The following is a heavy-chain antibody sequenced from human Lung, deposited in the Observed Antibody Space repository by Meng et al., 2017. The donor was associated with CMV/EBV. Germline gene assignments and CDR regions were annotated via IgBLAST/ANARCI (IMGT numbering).Heavy chain of an antibody. J-gene: IGHJ6*02. CDR3: ARELGGYSHGKNSGYHQYGMDV. D-gene: IGHD5-18*01. CDR2: IKQDGSEK. Sequence: GEXXKISCAASGFTFSSYWMSWVRQAPGKGLEWVANIKQDGSEKYYVDSVKGRFTISRDNAKNSLYVQMSSLRAEDTAVYYCARELGGYSHGKNSGYHQYGMDVWGQGXTVTVSS. CDR1: GFTFSSYW. V-gene: IGHV3-7*01.